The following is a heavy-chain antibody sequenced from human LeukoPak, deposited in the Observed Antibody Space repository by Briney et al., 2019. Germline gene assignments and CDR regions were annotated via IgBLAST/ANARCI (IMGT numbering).Heavy chain of an antibody. Sequence: SETLSLTWTVSGGSISSYYWSWMRQPPGKGLESIGYIYNSGSTNYNPSLKSRVTISVDTSKNHFSLKLSSVTAADTAVYYCARGPMGALYSSSDAFDFWGQGTMVTVSS. CDR2: IYNSGST. V-gene: IGHV4-59*01. D-gene: IGHD6-6*01. CDR3: ARGPMGALYSSSDAFDF. J-gene: IGHJ3*01. CDR1: GGSISSYY.